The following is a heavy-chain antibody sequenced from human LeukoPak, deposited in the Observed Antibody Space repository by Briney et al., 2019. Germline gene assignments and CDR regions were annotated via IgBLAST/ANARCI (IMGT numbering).Heavy chain of an antibody. Sequence: GGSLRLSCAASGFTFGSYAMHWVRQAPGKGLEWVAVISYDGSNKYYADSVKGRFTISRDNSKNTLYLQMNSLRAEDTAVYYCARERMFGEYFQHWGQGTLVTVSS. D-gene: IGHD3-16*01. J-gene: IGHJ1*01. CDR1: GFTFGSYA. CDR2: ISYDGSNK. V-gene: IGHV3-30-3*01. CDR3: ARERMFGEYFQH.